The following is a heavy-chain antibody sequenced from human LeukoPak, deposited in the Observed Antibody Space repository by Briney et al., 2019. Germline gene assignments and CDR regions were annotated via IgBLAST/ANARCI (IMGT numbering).Heavy chain of an antibody. Sequence: AGGSLRLSCAASGFTFSSYGMTWVRQAPGKGLEWVSYISSSSSTIYYADSVKGRFTISRDNAKNSLYLQLNSLRAEDTAVYYCAREGAGIVATAFDYWGQGTLVTVSS. CDR1: GFTFSSYG. CDR3: AREGAGIVATAFDY. V-gene: IGHV3-48*01. J-gene: IGHJ4*02. CDR2: ISSSSSTI. D-gene: IGHD5-12*01.